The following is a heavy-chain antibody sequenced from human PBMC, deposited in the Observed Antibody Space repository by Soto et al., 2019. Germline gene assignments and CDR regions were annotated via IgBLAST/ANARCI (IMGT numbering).Heavy chain of an antibody. CDR2: ISGSGGST. V-gene: IGHV3-23*01. D-gene: IGHD5-18*01. Sequence: GGSLRLSCAASGFTFSSYAMSWVRQAPGKGLEWVSAISGSGGSTYYADSVKGRFTISRDNSKNTLYLQMNSLRAEDTAVYYCATRLRDTAMVTDWYYFDYWGQGTLVTVS. CDR3: ATRLRDTAMVTDWYYFDY. CDR1: GFTFSSYA. J-gene: IGHJ4*02.